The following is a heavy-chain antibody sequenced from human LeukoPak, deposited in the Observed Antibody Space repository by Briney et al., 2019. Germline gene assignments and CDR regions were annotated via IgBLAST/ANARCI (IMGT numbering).Heavy chain of an antibody. J-gene: IGHJ5*01. V-gene: IGHV5-51*01. Sequence: GESLKISCKGSGYSCTTYWIGWVRQMPGKGLEGMGIIYPGYSDTRYSPSFQGQVTLPAHNSVNTAYLHGTERKTSDTAIYYCARHTNYCSGGTCSTGWFDPWGQGTLVTVSP. CDR1: GYSCTTYW. D-gene: IGHD2-15*01. CDR2: IYPGYSDT. CDR3: ARHTNYCSGGTCSTGWFDP.